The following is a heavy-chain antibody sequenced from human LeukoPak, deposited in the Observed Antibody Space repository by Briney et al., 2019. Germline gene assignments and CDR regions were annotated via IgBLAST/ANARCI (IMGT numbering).Heavy chain of an antibody. Sequence: GESLKISCHASGYSFTSYWIGWVRQMPGKGLEWMGIIYPGDSDTRYSPSFQGQVTISADKSISTAYLQWSSLKASDTAMYYCASPAPTNYYDSSGYYGFDYWGQGTLVTVSS. CDR2: IYPGDSDT. CDR3: ASPAPTNYYDSSGYYGFDY. D-gene: IGHD3-22*01. V-gene: IGHV5-51*01. J-gene: IGHJ4*02. CDR1: GYSFTSYW.